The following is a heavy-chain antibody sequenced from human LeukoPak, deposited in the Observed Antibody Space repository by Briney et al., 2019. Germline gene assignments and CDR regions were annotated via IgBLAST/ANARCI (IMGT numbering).Heavy chain of an antibody. V-gene: IGHV4-59*11. Sequence: PSETLSLTCTVSGGSISSHYWSWIRQPPGKGLEWIGYIYYSGSTNYNPSLKSRVTISVDTSKNQFSLKLSSVTAADTAVYYCARAPSEGFWSGFLLVPQTHLRDYYMDVWGKGTTVTVSS. CDR2: IYYSGST. CDR1: GGSISSHY. J-gene: IGHJ6*03. D-gene: IGHD3-3*01. CDR3: ARAPSEGFWSGFLLVPQTHLRDYYMDV.